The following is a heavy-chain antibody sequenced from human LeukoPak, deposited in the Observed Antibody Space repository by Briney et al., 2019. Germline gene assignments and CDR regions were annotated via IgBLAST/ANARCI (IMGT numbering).Heavy chain of an antibody. D-gene: IGHD3-22*01. CDR1: GFSFSSYW. CDR2: IKYDGSHK. CDR3: ASSHDSSGND. J-gene: IGHJ4*02. V-gene: IGHV3-7*01. Sequence: GGSLRLSCVASGFSFSSYWMAWVRRAPGKGLEWVANIKYDGSHKYYVDSVKGRFTISRDNAKNSVYLQMNSLRVDDTAVYFCASSHDSSGNDWGQGTMVTVSS.